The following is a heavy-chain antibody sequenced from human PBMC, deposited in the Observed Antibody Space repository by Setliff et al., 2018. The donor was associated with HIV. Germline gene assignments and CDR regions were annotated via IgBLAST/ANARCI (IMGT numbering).Heavy chain of an antibody. J-gene: IGHJ6*02. CDR1: GASIKGHY. CDR3: ARKWVYSDYFRGGAPKDFYAMDV. CDR2: LSSSGRT. V-gene: IGHV4-59*11. Sequence: PSETLSLTCIVFGASIKGHYWSWIRQSPGKRLEWIGRLSSSGRTRYNPSLESRVTISVDTSKNQFSLNLNSVTAADTAVYYCARKWVYSDYFRGGAPKDFYAMDVWGQGTTVTVSS. D-gene: IGHD4-17*01.